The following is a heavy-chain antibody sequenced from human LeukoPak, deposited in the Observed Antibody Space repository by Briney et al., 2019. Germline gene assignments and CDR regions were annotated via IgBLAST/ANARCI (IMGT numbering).Heavy chain of an antibody. CDR1: GFAFSNYA. J-gene: IGHJ4*02. CDR2: ISSGGSST. V-gene: IGHV3-23*01. CDR3: AKDMDTMMVIFNPT. D-gene: IGHD3-22*01. Sequence: GGSLRLSCAASGFAFSNYAMNWVRQTPGKGLEWVSTISSGGSSTYYADSVKGRFTISRDNSKSTLFLQMSSLRAEDAAVYYCAKDMDTMMVIFNPTRGQGTLVTVSS.